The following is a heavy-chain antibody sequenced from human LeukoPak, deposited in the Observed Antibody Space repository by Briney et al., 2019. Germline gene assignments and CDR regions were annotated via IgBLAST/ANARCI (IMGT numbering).Heavy chain of an antibody. Sequence: PSETLSLTCAVSGVSMNNNYWAWIRQSPGGKLEWIGYMSFSGSATYNPSLNSRASISVDSSKNQFSLDLTSLTAADTAVYYCARGDDLLTGSYDWFNPWGQGTLVIVSS. CDR3: ARGDDLLTGSYDWFNP. D-gene: IGHD3-9*01. CDR2: MSFSGSA. V-gene: IGHV4-4*09. CDR1: GVSMNNNY. J-gene: IGHJ5*02.